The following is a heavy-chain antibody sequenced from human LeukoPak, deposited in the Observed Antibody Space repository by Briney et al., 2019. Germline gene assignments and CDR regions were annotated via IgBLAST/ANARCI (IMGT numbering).Heavy chain of an antibody. CDR1: GFTFSYYS. Sequence: PGGSLRLSCAASGFTFSYYSMNWVRQAPGKGLEWVSYISSSSSTIYYADSVKGRFTISRDNAKNSLYLQMNSLRAEDTAVYYCARGPRGYDSSGYPDFFQHWGQGTLVTVSS. CDR2: ISSSSSTI. D-gene: IGHD3-22*01. J-gene: IGHJ1*01. V-gene: IGHV3-48*01. CDR3: ARGPRGYDSSGYPDFFQH.